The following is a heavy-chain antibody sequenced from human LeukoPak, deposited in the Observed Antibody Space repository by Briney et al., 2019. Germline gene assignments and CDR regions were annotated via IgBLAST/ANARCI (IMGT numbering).Heavy chain of an antibody. CDR3: AKLVVPATIIRYYFDY. V-gene: IGHV3-23*01. CDR2: ISGSGGNR. D-gene: IGHD2-2*01. J-gene: IGHJ4*02. Sequence: GGSLRLSCAVSGFTFSSYGLHWVRQAPGKGLEWVSGISGSGGNRIYADSVKGRFTISRDNAKNTLYLQVNSLRAEDTAVYYCAKLVVPATIIRYYFDYWGPGALVTVSS. CDR1: GFTFSSYG.